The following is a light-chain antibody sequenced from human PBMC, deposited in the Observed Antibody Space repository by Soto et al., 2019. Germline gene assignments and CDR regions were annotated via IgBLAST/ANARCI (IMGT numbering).Light chain of an antibody. V-gene: IGKV2-28*01. Sequence: DIVVTQSPLSLTVTPGEAASISCRSSQSLLHSNGYNHLDWYPQRPGQSPQVLIYFASYRASGVPDRFSGSGSGTDYTLKISRVEAEDVGIYYCMQALNTPRTFGQGTTVEIK. J-gene: IGKJ1*01. CDR1: QSLLHSNGYNH. CDR2: FAS. CDR3: MQALNTPRT.